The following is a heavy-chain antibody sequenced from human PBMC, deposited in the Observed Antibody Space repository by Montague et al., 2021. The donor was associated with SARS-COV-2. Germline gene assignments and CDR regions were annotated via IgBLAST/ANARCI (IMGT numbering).Heavy chain of an antibody. CDR3: ARDPGGGSWPSFLH. V-gene: IGHV3-33*01. Sequence: SLRLSCAASGFTFSTYGMHWVRQAPGKGLEWVAVIWSDGSNRYYADSVKGRFTISRDNSKNTLYLQMNSLRVEDTAVYYCARDPGGGSWPSFLHWGQGTLVTVSS. J-gene: IGHJ1*01. D-gene: IGHD6-13*01. CDR2: IWSDGSNR. CDR1: GFTFSTYG.